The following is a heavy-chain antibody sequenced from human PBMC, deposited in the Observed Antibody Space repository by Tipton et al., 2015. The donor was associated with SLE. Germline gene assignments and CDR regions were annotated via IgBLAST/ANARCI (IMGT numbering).Heavy chain of an antibody. CDR3: ARLKGRLELPGYHYYMDV. Sequence: TLSLTCTVSAGSITSSSYYWAWIRPPPGKGLEWIGTIYHRGSTYYNPSLKSRGTITVDTSKNQFSLKLRSVTAADTAVYYCARLKGRLELPGYHYYMDVWGKGTTVTVSS. D-gene: IGHD1-7*01. CDR2: IYHRGST. V-gene: IGHV4-39*01. J-gene: IGHJ6*03. CDR1: AGSITSSSYY.